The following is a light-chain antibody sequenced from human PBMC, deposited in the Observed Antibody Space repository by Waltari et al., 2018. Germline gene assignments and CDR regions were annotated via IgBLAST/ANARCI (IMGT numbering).Light chain of an antibody. CDR3: QHLNSYPPT. V-gene: IGKV1-9*01. Sequence: DIQLTQSPSFLSASEGDRVTITCRASQGISRYLAWYQQKPGKAPNLLISEASTLQSGVPSRFSGTGSETEFTLTISSLQPEDFATYFCQHLNSYPPTFGPGTIVDIK. J-gene: IGKJ3*01. CDR2: EAS. CDR1: QGISRY.